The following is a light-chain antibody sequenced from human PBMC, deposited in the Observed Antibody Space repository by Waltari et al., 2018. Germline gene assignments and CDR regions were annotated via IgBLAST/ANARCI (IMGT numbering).Light chain of an antibody. Sequence: DIQLTQSPSFLSASVGDRVTITCRASQGTSSYLAWYQQKPGKAPKLLSYVASTLQSGVPSRFSGSESGTEFTLTISSLQPEDFATYYCQQLTPLTFGGGTKVEIK. CDR1: QGTSSY. CDR3: QQLTPLT. J-gene: IGKJ4*01. V-gene: IGKV1-9*01. CDR2: VAS.